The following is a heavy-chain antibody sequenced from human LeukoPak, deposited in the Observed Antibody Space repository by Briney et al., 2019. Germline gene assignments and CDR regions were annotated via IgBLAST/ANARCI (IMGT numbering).Heavy chain of an antibody. D-gene: IGHD6-19*01. CDR1: GYTXTGHY. V-gene: IGHV1-2*02. CDR3: ARGRGRVAGTVKINEAFDI. CDR2: INPNSGGT. Sequence: ASVKVSCKTSGYTXTGHYMHWVRQAPGQGLEWMGWINPNSGGTNSAQKFQGRVTMTRDTSISTAYMELSRLRSDDTAVYYCARGRGRVAGTVKINEAFDIWGQGTMVTVSS. J-gene: IGHJ3*02.